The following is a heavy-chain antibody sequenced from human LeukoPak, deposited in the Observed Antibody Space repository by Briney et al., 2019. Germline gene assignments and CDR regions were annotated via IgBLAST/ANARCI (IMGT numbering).Heavy chain of an antibody. CDR2: ISGSGAYT. Sequence: GGSLRLSCAASGFTFSSYAMSWVRQAPGKGLEWVSTISGSGAYTYYADSVKGRFTISRDNSKNTLYLQMNSLRAEDTAVYYCAKYFASGSYYKLPHWGQGTLVTISS. D-gene: IGHD3-10*01. V-gene: IGHV3-23*01. CDR3: AKYFASGSYYKLPH. CDR1: GFTFSSYA. J-gene: IGHJ1*01.